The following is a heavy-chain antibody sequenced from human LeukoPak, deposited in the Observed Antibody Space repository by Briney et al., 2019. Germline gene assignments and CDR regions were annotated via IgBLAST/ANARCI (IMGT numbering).Heavy chain of an antibody. CDR1: GFTFSSYA. D-gene: IGHD6-6*01. CDR3: AAQTRTRYSSSSFLIDY. Sequence: GGSLRLSCAASGFTFSSYAMNWVRQAPGKGLEWVAVISYDGSNKYYADSVKGRFTISRDNSKNTLYLQMNSLRAEDTAVYYCAAQTRTRYSSSSFLIDYWGQGTLVTVSS. J-gene: IGHJ4*02. CDR2: ISYDGSNK. V-gene: IGHV3-30-3*01.